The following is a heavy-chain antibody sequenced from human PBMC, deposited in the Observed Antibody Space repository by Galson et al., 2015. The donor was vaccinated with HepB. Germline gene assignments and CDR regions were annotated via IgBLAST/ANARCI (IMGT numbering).Heavy chain of an antibody. CDR1: GGTFSSYA. J-gene: IGHJ4*02. CDR3: ARGELMVYAMDY. V-gene: IGHV1-69*13. D-gene: IGHD2-8*01. Sequence: SVKVSCKASGGTFSSYAISWVRQAPGQGLEWMGGIIPIFGTANYAQKFQGRVTITADESTSTAYMELSSLRSEDTAVYYCARGELMVYAMDYWGQGTLVTVSS. CDR2: IIPIFGTA.